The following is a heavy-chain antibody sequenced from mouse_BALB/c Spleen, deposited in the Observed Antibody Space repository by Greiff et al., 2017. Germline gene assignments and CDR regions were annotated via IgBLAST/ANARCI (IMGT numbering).Heavy chain of an antibody. CDR1: GYTFTSYW. CDR3: AYGNYVDYYAMDY. V-gene: IGHV1-7*01. Sequence: VQLHQSGAELAKPGASVKMSCKASGYTFTSYWMHWVKQRPGQGLEWIGYINPSTGYTEYNQKFKDKATLTADKSSSTAYMQLSSLTSEDSAVYYCAYGNYVDYYAMDYWGQGTSVTVSS. J-gene: IGHJ4*01. D-gene: IGHD2-10*02. CDR2: INPSTGYT.